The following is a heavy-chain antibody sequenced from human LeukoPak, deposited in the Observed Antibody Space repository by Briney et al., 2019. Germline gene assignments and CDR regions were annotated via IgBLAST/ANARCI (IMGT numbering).Heavy chain of an antibody. CDR3: ARDPTTLAAQWLVQGYFDY. CDR2: ISGSGETT. CDR1: GFTFANHA. V-gene: IGHV3-23*01. Sequence: GGSLRLSCAASGFTFANHAMNWVRQAPGKGLEWVSVISGSGETTIYADSVKGRFTISRDNSKNTLYLQMNSLRAEDTAVYYCARDPTTLAAQWLVQGYFDYWGQGTLVTVSS. D-gene: IGHD6-19*01. J-gene: IGHJ4*02.